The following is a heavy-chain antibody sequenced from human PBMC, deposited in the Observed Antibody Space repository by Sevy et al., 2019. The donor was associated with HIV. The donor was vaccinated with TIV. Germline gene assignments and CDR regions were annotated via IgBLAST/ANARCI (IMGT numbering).Heavy chain of an antibody. D-gene: IGHD6-6*01. J-gene: IGHJ3*02. Sequence: GGSLRLSCAASGFTFSSYAMSWVRQAPGKGLEWVSAISGSGGSTYYADSVKGRFIISRDNSKNTLYLQMNSLRAEDTAVYYCAKDPSSSSPGDDAFDIWGQGTMVTVSS. CDR2: ISGSGGST. CDR1: GFTFSSYA. V-gene: IGHV3-23*01. CDR3: AKDPSSSSPGDDAFDI.